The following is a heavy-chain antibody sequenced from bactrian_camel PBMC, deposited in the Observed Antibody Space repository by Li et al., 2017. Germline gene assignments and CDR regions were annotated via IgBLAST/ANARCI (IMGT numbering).Heavy chain of an antibody. J-gene: IGHJ6*01. Sequence: DVQLVESGGGSVQAGGSLRLSCAASRSLRCMGRFRQAPGREREGVAAAYRPDGSPHYADSVKGRFTISLDNAKNRLYLQMNGLKPEDSAMYYCAARSVGWCPLFEHWLGKRAYTPGGYFANWGQGTQVTVS. D-gene: IGHD1*01. CDR1: RSLRC. V-gene: IGHV3S66*01. CDR2: AYRPDGSP. CDR3: AARSVGWCPLFEHWLGKRAYTPGGYFAN.